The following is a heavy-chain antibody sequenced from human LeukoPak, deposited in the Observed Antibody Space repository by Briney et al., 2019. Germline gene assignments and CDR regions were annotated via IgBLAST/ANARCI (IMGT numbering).Heavy chain of an antibody. CDR1: GGSISAYY. D-gene: IGHD4-17*01. V-gene: IGHV4-59*08. Sequence: PSKTLSLTCTVSGGSISAYYWSWIRQPPGKGLEWIGYIYYSGSTNYNPSLKSRVTISVDTSRTQFSLRLRSVTAADTAVYYCARQKGYGDLFDYWGQGTLVTVSS. CDR3: ARQKGYGDLFDY. J-gene: IGHJ4*02. CDR2: IYYSGST.